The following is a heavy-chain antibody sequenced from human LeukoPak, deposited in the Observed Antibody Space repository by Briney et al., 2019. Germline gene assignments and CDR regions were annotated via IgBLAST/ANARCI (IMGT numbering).Heavy chain of an antibody. CDR2: ITCSGGNT. CDR3: AKWGDYDVLTGYYVSDY. Sequence: GSLRISFAAAGFAFSNYAMSWVRRAPGKGLGWVSAITCSGGNTYYADSVKGRFTISRDNSKNTVFLQMNSLRAEDTAVYYCAKWGDYDVLTGYYVSDYWGQGTLVTVSS. V-gene: IGHV3-23*01. J-gene: IGHJ4*02. D-gene: IGHD3-9*01. CDR1: GFAFSNYA.